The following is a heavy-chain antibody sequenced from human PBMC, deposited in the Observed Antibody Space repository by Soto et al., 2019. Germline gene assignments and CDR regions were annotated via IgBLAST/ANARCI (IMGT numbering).Heavy chain of an antibody. D-gene: IGHD6-25*01. CDR2: ISGSGGST. CDR1: GFTLSIYA. CDR3: TWRLPRVDR. Sequence: GASLRLSFEASGFTLSIYAISWVRQAPGRGLEWVSAISGSGGSTYYADSVKGRFTISRDNSNNTLYLQMNSLSAEATAVDYWTWRLPRVDRGGR. V-gene: IGHV3-23*01. J-gene: IGHJ2*01.